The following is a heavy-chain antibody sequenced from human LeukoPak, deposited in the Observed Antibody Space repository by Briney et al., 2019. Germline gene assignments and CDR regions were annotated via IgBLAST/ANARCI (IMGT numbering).Heavy chain of an antibody. J-gene: IGHJ4*02. CDR1: GGSISSSSYY. Sequence: SETLSLTCTVSGGSISSSSYYWGWIRQPPGKGLEWIGSIYYSGSTYYNPSLKSRVTISVDTSKNQFSLKLSSVTAADTAVYYCATSGYCTNGVCYSGFRDYWGQGTLVTVSS. V-gene: IGHV4-39*07. D-gene: IGHD2-8*01. CDR3: ATSGYCTNGVCYSGFRDY. CDR2: IYYSGST.